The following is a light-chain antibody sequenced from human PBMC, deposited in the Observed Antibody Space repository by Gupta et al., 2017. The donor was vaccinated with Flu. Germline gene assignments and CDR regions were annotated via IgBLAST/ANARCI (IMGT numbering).Light chain of an antibody. J-gene: IGLJ3*02. CDR1: NSDVGGYHF. Sequence: QSALTQPASVSGSPGQSITISCTGPNSDVGGYHFVSWYQQHPGKAPKRMIYEVSNRPSGVSNRFSGSKSGNSASLTISGLQAEDEADYYCSSYTSSNTLVFGGGTKLTVL. CDR2: EVS. V-gene: IGLV2-14*01. CDR3: SSYTSSNTLV.